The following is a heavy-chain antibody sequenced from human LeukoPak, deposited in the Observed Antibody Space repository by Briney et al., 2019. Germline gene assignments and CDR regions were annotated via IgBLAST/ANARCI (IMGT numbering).Heavy chain of an antibody. CDR2: ICGSGGST. Sequence: GGSLRLSCAASGFTFSSYAMSWVRQAPGRGLEWVSGICGSGGSTYYADSVKGRFTISRDNSKNTLYLQMNSLTAEDTAVYYCARVPSWKGYMDVWGKGTTVTVSS. CDR3: ARVPSWKGYMDV. CDR1: GFTFSSYA. J-gene: IGHJ6*03. V-gene: IGHV3-23*01. D-gene: IGHD1-1*01.